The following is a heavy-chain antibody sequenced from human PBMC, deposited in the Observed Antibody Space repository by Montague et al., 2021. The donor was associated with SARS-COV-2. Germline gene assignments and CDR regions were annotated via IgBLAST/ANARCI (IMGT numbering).Heavy chain of an antibody. CDR3: ARDRGGGLGGVITAYYFDY. J-gene: IGHJ4*02. V-gene: IGHV4-61*01. D-gene: IGHD3-16*01. CDR1: GGSVSSGSYY. CDR2: IYYSGST. Sequence: SETLSLTCTVSGGSVSSGSYYWSWIRQPPGKGLEWIGYIYYSGSTNYNPSLKSRVTTSVDTSKNQFSLKLSSVTAADTAVYYCARDRGGGLGGVITAYYFDYWGQGTLVTVSS.